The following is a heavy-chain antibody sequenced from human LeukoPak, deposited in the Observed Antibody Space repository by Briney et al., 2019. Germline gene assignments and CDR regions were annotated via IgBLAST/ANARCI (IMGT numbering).Heavy chain of an antibody. J-gene: IGHJ4*02. D-gene: IGHD4-23*01. CDR3: VKARLYGGNRRLGNFDY. Sequence: GGSLRLSCAASGFTFSTYAMSWVRQAPGKGLEWVSTVDGSGGSPNYADSVRGRFAISRDNNENTVYLQINSLRADDTAVYFCVKARLYGGNRRLGNFDYWGQGILVTVSS. V-gene: IGHV3-23*01. CDR2: VDGSGGSP. CDR1: GFTFSTYA.